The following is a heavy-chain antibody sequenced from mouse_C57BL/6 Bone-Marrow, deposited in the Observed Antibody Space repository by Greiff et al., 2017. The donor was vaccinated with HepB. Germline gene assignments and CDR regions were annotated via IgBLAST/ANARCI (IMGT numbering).Heavy chain of an antibody. J-gene: IGHJ3*01. Sequence: EVQGVESGGGLVQPKGSLKISCAASGFSFNTYAMNWVRQAPGKGLEWVARIRSKSNNYATYYADSVKDRFTISRDDSESMLYLQMNNLKTEDTAMYYCVRGGSGYEGFAYWGQGTLVTVSA. CDR3: VRGGSGYEGFAY. V-gene: IGHV10-1*01. CDR1: GFSFNTYA. CDR2: IRSKSNNYAT. D-gene: IGHD3-2*02.